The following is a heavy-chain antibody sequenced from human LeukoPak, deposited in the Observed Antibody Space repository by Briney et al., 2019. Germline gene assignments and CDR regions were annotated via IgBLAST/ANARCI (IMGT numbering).Heavy chain of an antibody. CDR2: INPSAGST. V-gene: IGHV1-46*01. D-gene: IGHD1-26*01. Sequence: ASVKVSCKASGYTFTSYYLHWVRQAPGQGLEWMGIINPSAGSTSYAQKFQGRVTLTRDMSTSTVYMEVSSLRSEDTAVYYCARVGAFDAFDIWGQGTMVTVSS. CDR1: GYTFTSYY. J-gene: IGHJ3*02. CDR3: ARVGAFDAFDI.